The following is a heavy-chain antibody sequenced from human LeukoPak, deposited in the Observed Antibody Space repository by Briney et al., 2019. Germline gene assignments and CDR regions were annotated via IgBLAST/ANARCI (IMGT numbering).Heavy chain of an antibody. CDR2: INHSGST. J-gene: IGHJ6*02. CDR3: ARARFGFRGYSYGRRGMDV. V-gene: IGHV4-34*01. D-gene: IGHD5-18*01. CDR1: GGSFSGYY. Sequence: SETLSLTCAVYGGSFSGYYWSWIRQPPGKGLEWIGEINHSGSTNYNPSLKSRVTISVDTSKNQFSLKLSSVTAADTAVYYCARARFGFRGYSYGRRGMDVWGQGTTVTVSS.